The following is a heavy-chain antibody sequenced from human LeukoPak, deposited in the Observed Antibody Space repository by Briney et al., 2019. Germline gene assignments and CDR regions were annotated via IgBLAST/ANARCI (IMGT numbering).Heavy chain of an antibody. D-gene: IGHD3-22*01. CDR2: IYYSGST. Sequence: SETLSLTCTVSGGSISSGGYYWSWIRQHPGKGLEWTGYIYYSGSTYYNPSLKSRVTISVDTSKNQFSLKLSSVTAADTAVYYCAREGRYYYDSSGPGDAFDIWGQGTMVTVSS. CDR1: GGSISSGGYY. J-gene: IGHJ3*02. V-gene: IGHV4-31*03. CDR3: AREGRYYYDSSGPGDAFDI.